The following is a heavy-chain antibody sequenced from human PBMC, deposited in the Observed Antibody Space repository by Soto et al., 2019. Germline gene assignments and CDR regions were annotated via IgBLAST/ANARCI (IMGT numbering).Heavy chain of an antibody. CDR2: ISGSGGST. CDR1: GFTFSSYA. J-gene: IGHJ2*01. V-gene: IGHV3-23*01. Sequence: HPGGSLRLSCAASGFTFSSYAMSWVRQAPGKGLEWVSAISGSGGSTYYADSVKGRFTISRDNSKNTLYLQMNSLRAEDTAVYYCAKDLSPRGIGYFDLWGRGTLVTVSS. CDR3: AKDLSPRGIGYFDL. D-gene: IGHD3-16*02.